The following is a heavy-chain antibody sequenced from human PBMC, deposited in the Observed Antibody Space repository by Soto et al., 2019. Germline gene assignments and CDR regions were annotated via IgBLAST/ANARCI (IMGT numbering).Heavy chain of an antibody. D-gene: IGHD5-12*01. CDR3: ARFRRDGYNLDY. J-gene: IGHJ4*02. CDR1: GFTFSSYS. Sequence: PGGSLRLSCAASGFTFSSYSMNWVRQAPGKGLEWVSSISSSTSYMYYADSVKGRFTISRDNARNSLYLQMNSLRAEDTAVYYCARFRRDGYNLDYRGQGTLVTVSS. V-gene: IGHV3-21*01. CDR2: ISSSTSYM.